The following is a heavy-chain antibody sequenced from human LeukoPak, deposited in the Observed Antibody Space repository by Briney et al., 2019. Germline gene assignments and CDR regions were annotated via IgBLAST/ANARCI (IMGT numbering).Heavy chain of an antibody. CDR1: GDSVSSKSAA. D-gene: IGHD1-26*01. CDR2: TYYRSKWYS. J-gene: IGHJ2*01. CDR3: VRGEWEVLSHYWYFDL. V-gene: IGHV6-1*01. Sequence: SQTLSLTCAISGDSVSSKSAAWNWIRQSPSRGLEWLGRTYYRSKWYSDYAVSVKSRITINPDTSKNQFSLQLNSVTPEDTAVYYCVRGEWEVLSHYWYFDLWGRGTLVTVSS.